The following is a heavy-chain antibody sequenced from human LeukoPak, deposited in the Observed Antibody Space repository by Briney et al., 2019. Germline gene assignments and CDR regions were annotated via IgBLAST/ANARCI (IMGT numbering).Heavy chain of an antibody. Sequence: PSETLSLTCTVSGGSISTYYWSWLRQPPGKGLEWIGYVLHSGSTKSNPSLKSRVSISVDTSKNEISLKMRSVTAADTAVYYCARVGIRASGIPNWFDSWGQGTLVTVSS. V-gene: IGHV4-59*01. CDR2: VLHSGST. J-gene: IGHJ5*01. CDR3: ARVGIRASGIPNWFDS. D-gene: IGHD6-13*01. CDR1: GGSISTYY.